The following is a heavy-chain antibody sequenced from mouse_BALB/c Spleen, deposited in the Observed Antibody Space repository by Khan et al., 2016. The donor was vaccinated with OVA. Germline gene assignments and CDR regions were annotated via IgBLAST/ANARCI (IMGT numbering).Heavy chain of an antibody. CDR2: INPSNDYT. D-gene: IGHD2-14*01. Sequence: QVQLKQSGAELAKPGASVKMSCKASGYTFTSYTIHWIKKRPGRGLEGIGYINPSNDYTNYNQKFKDKATLTPDKSSTTAYLRLSSLKSDDSAVNNSLRDGAYHRNDGWFAYWGQGTLVTVSA. CDR3: LRDGAYHRNDGWFAY. V-gene: IGHV1-4*01. CDR1: GYTFTSYT. J-gene: IGHJ3*01.